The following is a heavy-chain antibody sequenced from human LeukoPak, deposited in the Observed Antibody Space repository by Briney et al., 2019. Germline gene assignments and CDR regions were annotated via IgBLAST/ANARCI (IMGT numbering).Heavy chain of an antibody. D-gene: IGHD4-17*01. CDR2: IGGSGGST. CDR3: AKDSPGDYVYYYYGMDV. V-gene: IGHV3-23*01. CDR1: GFTFSSYA. J-gene: IGHJ6*02. Sequence: GGSLRLSCAAAGFTFSSYAMSWVRQAPGKGLEWVSAIGGSGGSTYYADSVKGRFTISRDNSKNTLYLQMNSLRAEDTAVYYCAKDSPGDYVYYYYGMDVWGQGTTVTVSS.